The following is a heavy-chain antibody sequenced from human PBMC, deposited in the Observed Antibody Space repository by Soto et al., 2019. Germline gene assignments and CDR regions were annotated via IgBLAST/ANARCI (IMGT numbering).Heavy chain of an antibody. D-gene: IGHD6-6*01. CDR2: IYLVGST. J-gene: IGHJ3*02. V-gene: IGHV3-53*01. Sequence: GGSLRLSCAASGFTVSSNYMSWVRQAPGKGLEWVSVIYLVGSTYYADSVKGRFTISRDNSKNTLYLQMNSMSDEDTAVYYCARDRSSIAANDAFDIWGQGTMVTVS. CDR3: ARDRSSIAANDAFDI. CDR1: GFTVSSNY.